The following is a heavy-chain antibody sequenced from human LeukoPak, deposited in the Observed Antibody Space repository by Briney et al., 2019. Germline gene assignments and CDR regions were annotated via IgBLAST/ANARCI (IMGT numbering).Heavy chain of an antibody. J-gene: IGHJ6*04. D-gene: IGHD1-1*01. CDR1: GYTFTSYD. CDR2: MNPKSGNT. Sequence: APVKVSCKASGYTFTSYDINWVRQATGQGLEWMGWMNPKSGNTGYAQKFQGRVTMTRNTSISTAYMELSSLRAEDTAVYYRARGPRTTGTTLNVWGKGTTVTVSS. CDR3: ARGPRTTGTTLNV. V-gene: IGHV1-8*01.